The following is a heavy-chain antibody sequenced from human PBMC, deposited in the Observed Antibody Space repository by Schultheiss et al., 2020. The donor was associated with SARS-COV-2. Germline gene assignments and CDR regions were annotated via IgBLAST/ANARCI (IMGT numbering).Heavy chain of an antibody. CDR3: TQTYYYDSSGYYYDYYYYMDV. D-gene: IGHD3-22*01. CDR1: GFTFSNAW. CDR2: IKSKTDGGTT. V-gene: IGHV3-15*01. Sequence: GGSLRLSCAASGFTFSNAWMSWVRQAPGKGLEWVGRIKSKTDGGTTDYAAPVKGRFTISRDDSKNTLYLQMNSLKTEDTAVYYCTQTYYYDSSGYYYDYYYYMDVWGKGTTVTVSS. J-gene: IGHJ6*03.